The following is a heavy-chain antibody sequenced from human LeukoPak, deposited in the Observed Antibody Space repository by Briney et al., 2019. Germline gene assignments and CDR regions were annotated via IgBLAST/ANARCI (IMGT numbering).Heavy chain of an antibody. V-gene: IGHV4-59*11. CDR3: ARDLLPDCSNGVCPIIDL. J-gene: IGHJ6*04. Sequence: SETLSLTCTVSGGSITSHYGSWIRRPPGKGLEWIGHISYSGSTKYNPSIKSRVTISIGTSKSQFSLQLSSVTAADTADYFCARDLLPDCSNGVCPIIDLWGKGTTVVVSS. CDR1: GGSITSHY. CDR2: ISYSGST. D-gene: IGHD2-8*01.